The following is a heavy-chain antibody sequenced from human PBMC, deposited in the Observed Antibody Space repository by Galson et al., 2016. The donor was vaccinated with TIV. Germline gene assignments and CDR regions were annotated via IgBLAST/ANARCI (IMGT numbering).Heavy chain of an antibody. Sequence: SLRLSCAVSGFTFTDYYMNWTRQTPGKALEWASYISTGGSITYYADFVKARFSISRDTAKSSLYLQMNDLRAEDSGVYYCARAVTMRVADYYYGMDVWGQGTTVTVSS. J-gene: IGHJ6*02. V-gene: IGHV3-11*04. D-gene: IGHD3-22*01. CDR3: ARAVTMRVADYYYGMDV. CDR1: GFTFTDYY. CDR2: ISTGGSIT.